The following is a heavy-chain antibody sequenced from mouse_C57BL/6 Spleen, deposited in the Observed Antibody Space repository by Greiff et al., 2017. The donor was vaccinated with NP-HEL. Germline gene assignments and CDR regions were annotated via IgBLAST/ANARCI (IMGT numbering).Heavy chain of an antibody. D-gene: IGHD2-3*01. CDR2: IDPSDSET. CDR3: AREDDGYFPFAY. J-gene: IGHJ3*01. Sequence: QVQLQQPGAELVRPGSSVQLSCKASGYTFTSYWMYWVKQRPIQGLEWIGNIDPSDSETHYNQTFKDKATLTVDKSSSTAYMQLSSRTSEDSAVYYCAREDDGYFPFAYWGQGTLVTVSA. CDR1: GYTFTSYW. V-gene: IGHV1-52*01.